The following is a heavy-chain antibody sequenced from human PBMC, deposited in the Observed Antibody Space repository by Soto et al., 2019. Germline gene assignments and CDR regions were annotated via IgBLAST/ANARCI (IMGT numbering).Heavy chain of an antibody. V-gene: IGHV4-31*03. CDR3: ARATPAGSADF. CDR1: GGSNIRDGYY. Sequence: TSETLSLTCTVSGGSNIRDGYYWSWIRQHPGKGLEWIAYISYSGSSYSNPSLKSRVTISADTSKDQFSLRLTSVTAADTAVYFCARATPAGSADFWDQGTLVTVSS. CDR2: ISYSGSS. D-gene: IGHD2-2*01. J-gene: IGHJ4*02.